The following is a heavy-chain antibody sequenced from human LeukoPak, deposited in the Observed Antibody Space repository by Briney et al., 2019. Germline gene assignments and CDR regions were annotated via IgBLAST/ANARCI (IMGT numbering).Heavy chain of an antibody. CDR3: ARADSIVVVPAAIRERNWFDP. CDR1: GGSFSGYY. D-gene: IGHD2-2*02. CDR2: INHSGST. V-gene: IGHV4-34*01. Sequence: PSETLSLTCAVYGGSFSGYYWSWIRQPPGKGLEWIGEINHSGSTNYNPSLKSRVTISVDTSKNQFSLKLSSVTAADTAVYYCARADSIVVVPAAIRERNWFDPWGQGTLVTVSP. J-gene: IGHJ5*02.